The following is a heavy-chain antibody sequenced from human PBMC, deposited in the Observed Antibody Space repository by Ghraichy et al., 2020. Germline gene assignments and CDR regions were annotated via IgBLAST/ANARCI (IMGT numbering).Heavy chain of an antibody. D-gene: IGHD3-3*01. CDR3: ATVKGDLNRRSRGSAFDI. Sequence: KVSCKVSGYTLTELSMHWVRQAPGKGLEWMGGFDPEDGETIYAQKFQGRVTMTEDTSTDTAYMELSSLRSEDTAVYYCATVKGDLNRRSRGSAFDIWGQGTMVTVSS. CDR2: FDPEDGET. J-gene: IGHJ3*02. CDR1: GYTLTELS. V-gene: IGHV1-24*01.